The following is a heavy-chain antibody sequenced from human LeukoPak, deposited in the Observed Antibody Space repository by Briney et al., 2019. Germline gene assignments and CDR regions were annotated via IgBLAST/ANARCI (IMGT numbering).Heavy chain of an antibody. D-gene: IGHD2-2*01. Sequence: SETLSLTCAVYGGSFSGYYWSWIRQPPGKGLEWIGEINHSGSTNYNPPLKSRVTISVDTSKNQFSLKLSSVTAADTAVYYCARGRSTSCLDYWGQGTLVTVSS. CDR2: INHSGST. CDR3: ARGRSTSCLDY. V-gene: IGHV4-34*01. J-gene: IGHJ4*02. CDR1: GGSFSGYY.